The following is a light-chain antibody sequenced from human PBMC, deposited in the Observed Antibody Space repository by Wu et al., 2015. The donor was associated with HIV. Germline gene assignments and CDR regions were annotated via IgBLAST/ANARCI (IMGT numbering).Light chain of an antibody. CDR2: GAS. Sequence: EIVMTQSPATLSVSPGERATLSCRASQSVSSNLAWYQQKPGQAPRLLIYGASTRATGIPARFSGSGSGTEFTLTINSLQSEDFAVYYCQHYNNWECNFGLGDQAGDQT. V-gene: IGKV3-15*01. J-gene: IGKJ2*02. CDR3: QHYNNWECN. CDR1: QSVSSN.